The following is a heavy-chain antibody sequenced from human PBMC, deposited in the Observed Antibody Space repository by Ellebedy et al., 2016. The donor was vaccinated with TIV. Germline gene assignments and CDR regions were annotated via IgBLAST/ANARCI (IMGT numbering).Heavy chain of an antibody. D-gene: IGHD6-19*01. CDR1: GGSFSGYY. Sequence: MPSETLSLTCAVYGGSFSGYYWSWIRQHPGKGLEWIGYIYYSGSTNYNPSLKSRVTISVDTSKNQFSLKLSSVTAADTAVYYCARHSSGWYVYFDYWGQGTLVTVSS. CDR2: IYYSGST. J-gene: IGHJ4*02. CDR3: ARHSSGWYVYFDY. V-gene: IGHV4-59*08.